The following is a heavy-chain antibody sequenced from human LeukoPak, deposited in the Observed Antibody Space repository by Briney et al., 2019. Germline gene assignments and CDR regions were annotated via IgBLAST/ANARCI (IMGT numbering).Heavy chain of an antibody. Sequence: ASVKVSCKVSGYTLTELSMHGVRQAPGKGLEWMGGFDPEDGETIYAQKFQGRVTMTEDTSTDTAYMELSSLRSEDTAVYYCATARTIPGYSYGYYDYWGQGTLVTVSS. J-gene: IGHJ4*02. V-gene: IGHV1-24*01. CDR2: FDPEDGET. CDR1: GYTLTELS. CDR3: ATARTIPGYSYGYYDY. D-gene: IGHD5-18*01.